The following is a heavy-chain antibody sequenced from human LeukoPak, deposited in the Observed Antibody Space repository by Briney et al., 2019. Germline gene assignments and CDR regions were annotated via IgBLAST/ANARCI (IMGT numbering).Heavy chain of an antibody. CDR2: IKQDGSEK. J-gene: IGHJ6*03. D-gene: IGHD3-3*01. Sequence: GGSLRLSCAASGFTFSSYWMSWVHQAPGKGLEWVANIKQDGSEKYYVDSVKGRFTISRDNAKNSLYLQMNSLRAEDTAVYYCARLRFLEWLRYYMDVWGKGTTVTVSS. V-gene: IGHV3-7*01. CDR1: GFTFSSYW. CDR3: ARLRFLEWLRYYMDV.